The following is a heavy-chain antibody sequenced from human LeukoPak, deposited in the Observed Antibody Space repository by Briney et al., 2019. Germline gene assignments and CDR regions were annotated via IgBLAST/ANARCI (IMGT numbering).Heavy chain of an antibody. V-gene: IGHV3-9*01. D-gene: IGHD1-26*01. CDR1: GFTFDDYA. CDR3: ARSYSGSYNDAFDI. CDR2: ISWNSGSI. Sequence: PGRSLRLSCAASGFTFDDYAMHWVRQAPGKGLEWVSGISWNSGSIGYADSVKGRFTISRDNAKNSLYLQMNSLRAEDTALYYCARSYSGSYNDAFDIWGQGTMVTVSS. J-gene: IGHJ3*02.